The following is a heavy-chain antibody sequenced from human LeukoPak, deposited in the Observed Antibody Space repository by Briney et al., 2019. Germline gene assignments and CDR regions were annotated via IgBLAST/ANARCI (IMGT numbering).Heavy chain of an antibody. Sequence: SETLSLTCAVYGGSFSGYYWSWIRQPPGKGLEWIGSMSFSGSSSYNPSLQSRVAISIDASKNQFSLRLSSVTAADTAVYYCARGAGTTSCFIYWGQGTLVTVSS. V-gene: IGHV4-34*01. D-gene: IGHD2-2*01. CDR3: ARGAGTTSCFIY. CDR1: GGSFSGYY. CDR2: MSFSGSS. J-gene: IGHJ4*02.